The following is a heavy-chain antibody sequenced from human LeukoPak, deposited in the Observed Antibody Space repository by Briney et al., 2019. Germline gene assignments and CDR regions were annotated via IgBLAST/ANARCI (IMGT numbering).Heavy chain of an antibody. CDR2: IYYSGST. CDR1: GGSISSSSYY. CDR3: AKDSGSEYCSSTSCYKSVGAFDI. D-gene: IGHD2-2*02. J-gene: IGHJ3*02. V-gene: IGHV4-39*02. Sequence: ASETLSLTCTVSGGSISSSSYYWGWIRQPPGKGLEWIGSIYYSGSTYYNPSLKSRVTISVDTSKNQFYLKLSSVTAADTAVYYCAKDSGSEYCSSTSCYKSVGAFDIWGQGTMVTVSS.